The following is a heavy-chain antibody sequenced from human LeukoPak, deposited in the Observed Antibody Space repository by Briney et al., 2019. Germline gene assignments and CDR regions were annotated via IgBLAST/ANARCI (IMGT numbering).Heavy chain of an antibody. J-gene: IGHJ5*02. Sequence: GGSLRLSCAASGFTFSSYSINWVRQAPGKGLEWVSYSSSSSSTIHYADSVKGRFTISRDNAKNSLYLQMNSLRAEDTALYYCAKGLESPFDPWGQGTLVTVSS. D-gene: IGHD1-1*01. CDR3: AKGLESPFDP. CDR2: SSSSSSTI. V-gene: IGHV3-48*04. CDR1: GFTFSSYS.